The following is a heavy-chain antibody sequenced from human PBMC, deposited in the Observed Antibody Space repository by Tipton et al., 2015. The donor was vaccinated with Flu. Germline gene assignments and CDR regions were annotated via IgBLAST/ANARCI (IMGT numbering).Heavy chain of an antibody. V-gene: IGHV3-23*01. CDR1: GFTFSSYG. D-gene: IGHD5-18*01. CDR3: AKGRGYSYGPYGMDV. J-gene: IGHJ6*02. CDR2: ISGSGGST. Sequence: SLRLSCAASGFTFSSYGMHWVRQAPGKGLEWVSAISGSGGSTYYADSVKGRFTISRDNSKNTLYLQMNSLRAEDTAVYYCAKGRGYSYGPYGMDVWGQGTTVTVSS.